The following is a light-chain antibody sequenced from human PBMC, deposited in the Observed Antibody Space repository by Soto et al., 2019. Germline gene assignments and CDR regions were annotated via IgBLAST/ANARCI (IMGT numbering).Light chain of an antibody. CDR2: GAS. CDR3: QQYGSSPTWT. Sequence: EIVLTQSPGTLSLSPGERATLSCRASQSVSSSYLAWYQQKPGQAPRLLIYGASSSATGIPDRFSGSGSGTDLTLSISRLEPEDFAAYYCQQYGSSPTWTFGQETKVEIE. CDR1: QSVSSSY. V-gene: IGKV3-20*01. J-gene: IGKJ1*01.